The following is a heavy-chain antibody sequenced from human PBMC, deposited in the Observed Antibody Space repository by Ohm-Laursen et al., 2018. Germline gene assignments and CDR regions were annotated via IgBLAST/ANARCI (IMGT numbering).Heavy chain of an antibody. D-gene: IGHD5-18*01. Sequence: SDTMSLTCTVSGGSISSYYWSWIRQPAGKGLEWIGRIYTSGRTNYNPSLKSRVTMSVDTSKNQFSLKLSSVTAADTAVYYCARGEYSYGDLDYWGQGTLVTVSS. V-gene: IGHV4-4*07. CDR2: IYTSGRT. J-gene: IGHJ4*02. CDR1: GGSISSYY. CDR3: ARGEYSYGDLDY.